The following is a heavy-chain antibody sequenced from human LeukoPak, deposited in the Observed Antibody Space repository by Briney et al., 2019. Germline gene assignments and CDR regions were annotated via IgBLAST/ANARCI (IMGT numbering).Heavy chain of an antibody. Sequence: GGSLRLSCAASGFTFDDYTMLWVRQAPGKGLEWVANIKQDGSEKYYADSVKGRFTISRDNSKNTLYLQMNSLRAEDTAVYYCAKIYRITTYYFDYWGQGTLVTVSS. V-gene: IGHV3-7*03. CDR1: GFTFDDYT. CDR2: IKQDGSEK. J-gene: IGHJ4*02. D-gene: IGHD1-1*01. CDR3: AKIYRITTYYFDY.